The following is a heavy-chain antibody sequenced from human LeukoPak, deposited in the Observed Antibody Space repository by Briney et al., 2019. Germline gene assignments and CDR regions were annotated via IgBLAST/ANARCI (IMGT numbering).Heavy chain of an antibody. D-gene: IGHD3-3*02. CDR2: IYYSGST. CDR3: AREVIASGAYNWFDP. CDR1: GGSISSYY. Sequence: SETLSLTCTVSGGSISSYYWSWIRQPPGKGLEWIGYIYYSGSTNYNPSLKSRVTISLDTSKSQFSLRLNSVTAADTAVYYCAREVIASGAYNWFDPWGQGTLVTVSS. V-gene: IGHV4-59*01. J-gene: IGHJ5*02.